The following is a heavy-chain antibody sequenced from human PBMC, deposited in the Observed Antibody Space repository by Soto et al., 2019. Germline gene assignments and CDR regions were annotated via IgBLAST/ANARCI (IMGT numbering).Heavy chain of an antibody. V-gene: IGHV1-18*04. J-gene: IGHJ4*02. Sequence: GTSAKVSCEACRDRYTGYYMHWVRQAPEQGLEWMGWISAYNGGTNYAQKLQGRVTMTTDTSTSTAYMELRSLRSDDTAVYYCARDGPLRITMVRGVITPPFDYWGQGTLVTVSS. D-gene: IGHD3-10*01. CDR3: ARDGPLRITMVRGVITPPFDY. CDR2: ISAYNGGT. CDR1: RDRYTGYY.